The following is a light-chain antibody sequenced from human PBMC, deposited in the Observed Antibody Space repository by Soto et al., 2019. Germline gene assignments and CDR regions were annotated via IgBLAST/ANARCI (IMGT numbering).Light chain of an antibody. V-gene: IGKV1-5*01. CDR2: DAS. CDR3: QQYNSYSPLAAWT. Sequence: DIQMTQSPSTLSASVGDRGTITCRASQRISSWLAWYQQKPGKAPKLLLYDASSLESGVPSRFSGSGSGTEFAITISSLQPDVFATYYCQQYNSYSPLAAWTFGQGTTVEIK. J-gene: IGKJ1*01. CDR1: QRISSW.